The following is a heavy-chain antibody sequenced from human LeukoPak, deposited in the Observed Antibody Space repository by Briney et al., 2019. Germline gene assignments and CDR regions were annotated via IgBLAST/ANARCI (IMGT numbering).Heavy chain of an antibody. V-gene: IGHV3-23*01. D-gene: IGHD1-26*01. CDR3: AKSPYYGATTRGYYFDY. CDR2: ITGSGATT. Sequence: GGSLRLSCAASGFAVSNKFMYWVRQAPGRGLEWVSFITGSGATTYHADSVKGRFTVSRDNSKNTLFLQMNSLRAEDTAIYYCAKSPYYGATTRGYYFDYWGQGTLVTVSS. J-gene: IGHJ4*02. CDR1: GFAVSNKF.